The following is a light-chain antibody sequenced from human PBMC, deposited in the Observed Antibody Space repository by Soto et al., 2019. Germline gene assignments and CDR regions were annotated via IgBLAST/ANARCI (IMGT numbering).Light chain of an antibody. V-gene: IGKV1-9*01. J-gene: IGKJ4*01. CDR1: QGISSY. CDR2: AAS. Sequence: DIQLTQSPSFLSASVGDRVTITCRASQGISSYLAWYQQKPGKAPKLLIYAASTLHSGVPSRFSGSGSRTEFTLTISSLQPEDFATYYCQQLNSYPLTFGGGAKVEIK. CDR3: QQLNSYPLT.